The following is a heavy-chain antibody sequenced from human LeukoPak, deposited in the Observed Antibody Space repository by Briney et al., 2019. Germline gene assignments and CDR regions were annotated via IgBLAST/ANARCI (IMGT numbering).Heavy chain of an antibody. CDR3: ARVGSFRRGIVVARSAFDI. V-gene: IGHV3-48*03. J-gene: IGHJ3*02. Sequence: HPGGSLRLSCAASGFTFSSYEMNWVRQAPGKGLEWVSYITGSGSSIYYADSVKGRFTISRGNAKNSLYLQMNSLRAEDTAVYYCARVGSFRRGIVVARSAFDIWGQGTMVTVSS. CDR2: ITGSGSSI. D-gene: IGHD3-22*01. CDR1: GFTFSSYE.